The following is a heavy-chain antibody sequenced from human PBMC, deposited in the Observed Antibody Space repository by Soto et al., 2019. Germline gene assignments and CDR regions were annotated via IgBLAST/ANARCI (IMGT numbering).Heavy chain of an antibody. CDR1: GGSVSSGSYY. CDR2: IYYSGST. J-gene: IGHJ4*02. CDR3: ARDILPSTFSGGSCYSKLDY. Sequence: QVQLQESGPGLVKPSETLSLTCTVSGGSVSSGSYYWSWIRQPPGKGLEWIGYIYYSGSTNYNPSLKSRVTISVDTAKNQFSLKLSSVTAADTAVYYCARDILPSTFSGGSCYSKLDYWGQGTLVTVSS. V-gene: IGHV4-61*01. D-gene: IGHD2-15*01.